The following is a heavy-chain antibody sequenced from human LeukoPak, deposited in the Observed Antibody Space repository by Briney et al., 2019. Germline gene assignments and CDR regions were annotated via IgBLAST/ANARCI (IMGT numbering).Heavy chain of an antibody. J-gene: IGHJ4*02. D-gene: IGHD5-18*01. V-gene: IGHV3-48*01. CDR1: GFTFGSYS. Sequence: GGSLRPSCAASGFTFGSYSVNWVRQAPGKGLEWVSYISSSSSTIYYADSVKGRFTISRDNAKNSLYLQMNSLRAEDTAVYYCARGRYNYGYIYDYWGQGTLVTVSS. CDR2: ISSSSSTI. CDR3: ARGRYNYGYIYDY.